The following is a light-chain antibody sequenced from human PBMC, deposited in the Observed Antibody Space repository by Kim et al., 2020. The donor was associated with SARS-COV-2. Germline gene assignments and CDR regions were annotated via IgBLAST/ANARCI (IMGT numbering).Light chain of an antibody. CDR2: RDN. V-gene: IGLV3-9*01. Sequence: SYELTQPLSVSVALGQTARITCGGNNIGSKSVHWYQQKPGQVPVLVIYRDNNRPSGIPERFSGSNSGNTATLTISRAQAGDEADYYCQVWDTSTGVFGTGTKVTVL. CDR3: QVWDTSTGV. CDR1: NIGSKS. J-gene: IGLJ1*01.